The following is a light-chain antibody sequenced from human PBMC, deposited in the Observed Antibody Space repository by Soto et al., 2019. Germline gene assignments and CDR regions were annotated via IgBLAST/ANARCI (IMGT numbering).Light chain of an antibody. V-gene: IGLV2-11*01. CDR3: CSYAGSYTWV. Sequence: QSALTQPRSVSASPGQSVTISCTGTSSDVGDYNYVSRYQQHPGRAPKLMIYDVNKRPSGVPDRFSGSKSGSTASLTISGLGTEDEADYFCCSYAGSYTWVFGGGTKLTVL. J-gene: IGLJ3*02. CDR2: DVN. CDR1: SSDVGDYNY.